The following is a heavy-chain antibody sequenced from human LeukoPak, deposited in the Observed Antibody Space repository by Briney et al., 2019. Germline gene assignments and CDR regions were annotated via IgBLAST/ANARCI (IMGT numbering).Heavy chain of an antibody. D-gene: IGHD1-26*01. J-gene: IGHJ4*02. Sequence: GGSLKLSCAASGFTFSGSAMHWVRQASGKGLEWVGRIRSKANSYATAYAASVKGRFTISRDNAKNSLYLQMNSLRAEDTAVYYCARVGYSGSPGDYWGLGTLVTVSS. CDR2: IRSKANSYAT. CDR1: GFTFSGSA. V-gene: IGHV3-73*01. CDR3: ARVGYSGSPGDY.